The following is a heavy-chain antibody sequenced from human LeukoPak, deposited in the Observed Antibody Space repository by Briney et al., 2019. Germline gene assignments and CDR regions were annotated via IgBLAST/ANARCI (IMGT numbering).Heavy chain of an antibody. CDR1: GGSISSGSYY. Sequence: SQTLSLTCTVSGGSISSGSYYWSWIRQPAGKGLEWIGRIYTSGSTNYNPSLKSRVTISVDTSKNQFSLKLSSVTAADTAVYYCARDPYDSSGYGAFDIWGQGTMVTVSS. V-gene: IGHV4-61*02. D-gene: IGHD3-22*01. CDR2: IYTSGST. CDR3: ARDPYDSSGYGAFDI. J-gene: IGHJ3*02.